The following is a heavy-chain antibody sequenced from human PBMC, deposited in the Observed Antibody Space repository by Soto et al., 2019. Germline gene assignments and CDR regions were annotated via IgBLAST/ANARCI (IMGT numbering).Heavy chain of an antibody. CDR1: GGSISSSSYY. CDR2: IYYSGST. CDR3: ARHPHTNFDWLLGWFDP. J-gene: IGHJ5*02. V-gene: IGHV4-39*01. Sequence: SETLSLTCTVSGGSISSSSYYWGWIRQPPGKGLEWIGSIYYSGSTYYNPSLKSRVTISVDTSKNQFSLKLSSVTAADTAVYYCARHPHTNFDWLLGWFDPWGQGTLVTVSS. D-gene: IGHD3-9*01.